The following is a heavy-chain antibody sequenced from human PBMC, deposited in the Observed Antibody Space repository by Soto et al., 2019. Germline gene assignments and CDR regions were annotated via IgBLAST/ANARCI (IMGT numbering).Heavy chain of an antibody. CDR2: MYNTGST. V-gene: IGHV4-59*01. J-gene: IGHJ6*02. Sequence: QVQLQESGPGLVKPSETLSLTCTVSGGSISRYYWSWIRQPPGKGLEWIGYMYNTGSTVYNPSFKSRVTISXXPSKNQFSLKLNSVTAADTAVYYCARDLWGYCGTDCYPLDVWGQGTTVTVSS. D-gene: IGHD2-21*02. CDR3: ARDLWGYCGTDCYPLDV. CDR1: GGSISRYY.